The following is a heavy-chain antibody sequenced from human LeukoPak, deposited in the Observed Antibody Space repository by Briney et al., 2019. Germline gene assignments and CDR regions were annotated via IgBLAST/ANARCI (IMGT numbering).Heavy chain of an antibody. Sequence: GGSLRLSCVASGFTFDDYTMHWVRQVPGKGLQWVSLITWDGGSTFYADSVKGRFTISRDNSKKSLSLQMYGLSTEDTALYYCARERRRVIDYWGQGTLVTVSS. V-gene: IGHV3-43*01. CDR1: GFTFDDYT. CDR3: ARERRRVIDY. CDR2: ITWDGGST. J-gene: IGHJ4*02. D-gene: IGHD1-26*01.